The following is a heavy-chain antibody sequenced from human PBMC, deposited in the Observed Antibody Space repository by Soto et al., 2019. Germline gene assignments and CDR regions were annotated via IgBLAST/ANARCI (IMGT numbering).Heavy chain of an antibody. CDR2: ISRDSRSI. D-gene: IGHD4-17*01. Sequence: PGGSLRLSCEVSGFRFDDYGMHWVRQAPGKGLEWIAGISRDSRSISYGASMKGRFTISRDNAKNSLYLQLNSLRADDTAFYYCVKAALTTVAYYFDYWGQGDPVTVSS. V-gene: IGHV3-9*01. CDR3: VKAALTTVAYYFDY. J-gene: IGHJ4*02. CDR1: GFRFDDYG.